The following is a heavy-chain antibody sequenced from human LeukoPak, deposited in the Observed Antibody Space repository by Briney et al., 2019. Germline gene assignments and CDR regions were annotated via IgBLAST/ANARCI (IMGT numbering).Heavy chain of an antibody. Sequence: PSQTLSLTCTVSGRSISSGSYYWSWIRQPAGKGLEWIGRIYTSGSTNYNPSLKSRVTISVDTSKNQFSLKLSSVTAADTAVYYCARGVGSAAGAPFDYWGQGTLVTVSS. D-gene: IGHD2-2*03. V-gene: IGHV4-61*02. J-gene: IGHJ4*02. CDR2: IYTSGST. CDR1: GRSISSGSYY. CDR3: ARGVGSAAGAPFDY.